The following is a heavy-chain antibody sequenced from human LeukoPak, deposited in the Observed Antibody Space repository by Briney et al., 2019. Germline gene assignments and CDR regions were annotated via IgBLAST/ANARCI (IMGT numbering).Heavy chain of an antibody. D-gene: IGHD3-22*01. V-gene: IGHV3-21*04. Sequence: GGSLRLSCAASGFTFSSYSMNWVRQAPGKGLEWVSSISSSSSYIYYADSVKGRFTISRDNAKNSLYLQMNSLRPEDTAFYYCAKDINYDSAGYSHWGQGTLVTVSS. CDR3: AKDINYDSAGYSH. J-gene: IGHJ4*02. CDR1: GFTFSSYS. CDR2: ISSSSSYI.